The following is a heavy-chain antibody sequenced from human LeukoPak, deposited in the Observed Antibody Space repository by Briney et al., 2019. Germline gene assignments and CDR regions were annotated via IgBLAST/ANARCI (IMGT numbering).Heavy chain of an antibody. CDR3: ARRGRAAGKYGGYEYWYFDY. Sequence: SETLSLTCTVSGGSMSNYYWSWVRQTPGKGLKWIGYISYSGSTNHNPPLKSRVTISVDTSKNRFSLKLSSVTAADTAVYYCARRGRAAGKYGGYEYWYFDYWGQGTLVTVSS. V-gene: IGHV4-59*08. D-gene: IGHD5-12*01. J-gene: IGHJ4*02. CDR2: ISYSGST. CDR1: GGSMSNYY.